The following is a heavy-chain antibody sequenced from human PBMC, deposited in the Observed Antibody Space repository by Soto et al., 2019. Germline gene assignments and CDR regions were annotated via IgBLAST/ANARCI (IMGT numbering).Heavy chain of an antibody. CDR2: IDSGGSTT. V-gene: IGHV3-74*01. J-gene: IGHJ2*01. Sequence: KGLVWLSRIDSGGSTTYYADSVKGRFTISRDNDKDTVYLQMNSLRAEDTAVYYFFFQAEDGIRVVRSVSAFLLNRSSDL. D-gene: IGHD3-10*02. CDR3: FFQAEDGIRVVRSVSAFLLNRSSDL.